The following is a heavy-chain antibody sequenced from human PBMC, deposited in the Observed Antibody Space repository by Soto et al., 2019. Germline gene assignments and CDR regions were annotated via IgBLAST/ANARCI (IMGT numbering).Heavy chain of an antibody. D-gene: IGHD5-18*01. CDR1: GGSISSYY. CDR3: ARDPYILNGLDV. CDR2: IYYSGST. Sequence: SETLSLTCTVSGGSISSYYWSWIRQPPGKGLEWIGYIYYSGSTNYNPSLKSRVTISVDTSKNQFSLKLSSVTAADTAVYYCARDPYILNGLDVWGQGTTVTASS. V-gene: IGHV4-59*12. J-gene: IGHJ6*02.